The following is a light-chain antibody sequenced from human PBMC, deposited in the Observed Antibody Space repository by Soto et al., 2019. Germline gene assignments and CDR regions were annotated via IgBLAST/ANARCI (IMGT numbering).Light chain of an antibody. CDR2: GAS. J-gene: IGKJ1*01. V-gene: IGKV3-20*01. CDR3: QQYGSSPWT. Sequence: EIVLTQSPGTLSLSPGERATLSCRASQSVSSSYLAWYQQKPGQAPRLLIYGASSRATGIPDRFSGSGSGTHFTLTISRLEPEEFAVYYCQQYGSSPWTVGQGTKVEIK. CDR1: QSVSSSY.